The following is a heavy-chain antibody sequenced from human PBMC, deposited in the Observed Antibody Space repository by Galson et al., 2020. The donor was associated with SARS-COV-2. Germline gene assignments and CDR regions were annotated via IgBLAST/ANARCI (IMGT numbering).Heavy chain of an antibody. CDR3: ARDPQAAHLRWSPEGFKWYVDL. Sequence: ASETLSLTCVVSGDSVSNNKWWTWVRQSPGKGLEWIGEIHHVGNTNYNPSLKSRATISVDKSKNEFSLKLTSVTAADTAIYYCARDPQAAHLRWSPEGFKWYVDLWGRGALVTVSS. V-gene: IGHV4-4*02. D-gene: IGHD3-3*01. CDR2: IHHVGNT. J-gene: IGHJ2*01. CDR1: GDSVSNNKW.